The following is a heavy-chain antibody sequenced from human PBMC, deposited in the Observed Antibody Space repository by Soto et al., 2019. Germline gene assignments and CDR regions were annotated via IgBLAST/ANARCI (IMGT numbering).Heavy chain of an antibody. Sequence: PGGSLRLSCAASGFTFSSYWMHWVRQAPGKGLVWVSRINSDGSSTSYADSVKGRFTISRDNAKNTLYLQMNSLRAEDTAVYYCARYNEQWLPSQEYYYYYYGMDVWGQGTTVTVSS. D-gene: IGHD6-19*01. CDR3: ARYNEQWLPSQEYYYYYYGMDV. CDR2: INSDGSST. J-gene: IGHJ6*02. CDR1: GFTFSSYW. V-gene: IGHV3-74*01.